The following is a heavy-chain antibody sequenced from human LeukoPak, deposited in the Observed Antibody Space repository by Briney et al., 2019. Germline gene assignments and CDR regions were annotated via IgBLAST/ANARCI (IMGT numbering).Heavy chain of an antibody. CDR2: INPSGGST. J-gene: IGHJ3*02. V-gene: IGHV1-46*01. D-gene: IGHD3-16*01. CDR3: ARRGLHDAFDI. CDR1: GYTFTSYY. Sequence: ASVKVSCKASGYTFTSYYVHWVRQAPGQGLEWMGIINPSGGSTSYAQKFQGRVTMTRDTSTSTVYMELSSLRSEDTAVYYCARRGLHDAFDIWGQGTMVTVSS.